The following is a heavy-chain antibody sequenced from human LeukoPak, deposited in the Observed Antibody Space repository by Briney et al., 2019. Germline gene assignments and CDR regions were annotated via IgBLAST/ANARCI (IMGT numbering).Heavy chain of an antibody. CDR2: IYSGGST. D-gene: IGHD3-10*01. Sequence: PGGSLRLSCAASGFTVSSNYMSWVRQAPGKGLEWVSVIYSGGSTYYADSVKGRFTISKDNSKNTLYLQMNSLRAEDTAVYYCARGLLWFGELLNWYFDLWGRGTLVTVSS. CDR3: ARGLLWFGELLNWYFDL. V-gene: IGHV3-66*01. CDR1: GFTVSSNY. J-gene: IGHJ2*01.